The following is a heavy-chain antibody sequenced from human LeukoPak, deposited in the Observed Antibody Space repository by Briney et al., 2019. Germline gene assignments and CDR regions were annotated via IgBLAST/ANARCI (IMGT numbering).Heavy chain of an antibody. D-gene: IGHD3-16*02. CDR2: IYYSGTT. CDR3: ARVRYGGVIPAIDY. J-gene: IGHJ4*02. CDR1: YGSITSDNYY. Sequence: PSETLSLTCSVSYGSITSDNYYWVWIRQPPGKGLEWIGSIYYSGTTYYSPSLKGRVTMSLDTSKNQFSLKLSSVTATDTAVYYCARVRYGGVIPAIDYWGQGTLVTVSS. V-gene: IGHV4-39*07.